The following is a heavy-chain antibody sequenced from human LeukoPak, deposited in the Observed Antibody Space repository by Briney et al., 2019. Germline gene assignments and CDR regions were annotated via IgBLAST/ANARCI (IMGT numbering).Heavy chain of an antibody. V-gene: IGHV2-5*02. Sequence: SGPTVVKPTQTLTLTCSLSGVSLSTSGVGVGWIRQPPGKALEWLALIYWDDDSRYSPSLKSRLTIAKDTSKNQVVLTLTNMDPVDTATYYCAHSQVFSYGSFHDAYDIWGLGMLVTVSS. CDR1: GVSLSTSGVG. CDR2: IYWDDDS. D-gene: IGHD5-18*01. J-gene: IGHJ3*02. CDR3: AHSQVFSYGSFHDAYDI.